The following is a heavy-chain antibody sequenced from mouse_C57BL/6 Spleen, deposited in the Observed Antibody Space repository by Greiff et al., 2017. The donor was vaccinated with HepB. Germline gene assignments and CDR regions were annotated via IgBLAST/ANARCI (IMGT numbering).Heavy chain of an antibody. J-gene: IGHJ4*01. V-gene: IGHV1-72*01. Sequence: VQLQQPGAELVKPGASVKLSCKASGYTFTSYWMHWVKQRPGRGLEWIGRIDPNSGGTKYNEKFKSKATLTVDKPSSTAYMQLSSLTSEDSAVYYCAAGAGLGYYAMDYWGQGTSVTVSS. CDR1: GYTFTSYW. CDR3: AAGAGLGYYAMDY. CDR2: IDPNSGGT.